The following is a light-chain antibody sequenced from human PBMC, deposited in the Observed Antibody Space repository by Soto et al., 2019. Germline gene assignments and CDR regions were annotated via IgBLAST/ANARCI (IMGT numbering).Light chain of an antibody. CDR3: QQFNSYPPAFT. CDR1: QGISSA. Sequence: AIQLTQSPSSLSASVGDRVTITCRASQGISSALAWYQQKPGKAPKLPIYDASSLESGVPSRFSGSGSGTDFTLTISSLQPEDFATYYCQQFNSYPPAFTFGPGTKVDIK. J-gene: IGKJ3*01. CDR2: DAS. V-gene: IGKV1-13*02.